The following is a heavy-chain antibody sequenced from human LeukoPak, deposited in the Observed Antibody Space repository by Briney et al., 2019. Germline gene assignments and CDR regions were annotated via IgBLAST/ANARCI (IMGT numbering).Heavy chain of an antibody. CDR2: IGTAGDT. Sequence: GGSPRLSCAASGFTFSSYDMHWVRQATGKGLEWVSAIGTAGDTYYPGSVKGRFTISRENAKNSLYLQMNSLRAGDTAVYYCASAKWYYYDTSDYQTPDVRSGFDYWGQGTLVTVSS. V-gene: IGHV3-13*01. D-gene: IGHD3-22*01. CDR1: GFTFSSYD. CDR3: ASAKWYYYDTSDYQTPDVRSGFDY. J-gene: IGHJ4*02.